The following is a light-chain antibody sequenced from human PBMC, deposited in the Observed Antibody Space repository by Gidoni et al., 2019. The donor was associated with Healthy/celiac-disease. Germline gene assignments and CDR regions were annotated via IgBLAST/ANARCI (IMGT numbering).Light chain of an antibody. Sequence: DIQITQSPSTLSASVGDRVTITCRASQSISSWLAWYQQKPGKAPKLLIYKASSLESGVPSRFSGSGSGTEFTLTISSLQPDDFATYYCQQYNSYSGGTFGQGTKVEIK. CDR1: QSISSW. J-gene: IGKJ1*01. V-gene: IGKV1-5*03. CDR3: QQYNSYSGGT. CDR2: KAS.